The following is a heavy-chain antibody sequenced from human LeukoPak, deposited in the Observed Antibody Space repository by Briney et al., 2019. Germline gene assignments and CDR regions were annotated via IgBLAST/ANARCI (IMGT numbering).Heavy chain of an antibody. V-gene: IGHV3-48*01. Sequence: GGSLRLSCAASGFTLISYWMAWVRQAPGKGLEWVSYISSSGSTIYYADSVKGRFTISRDNSKNTLYLQMNSLRAEDTAVYYCAKDQGSYAAFDIWGRGTMVTVSS. CDR2: ISSSGSTI. J-gene: IGHJ3*02. CDR3: AKDQGSYAAFDI. CDR1: GFTLISYW. D-gene: IGHD4-17*01.